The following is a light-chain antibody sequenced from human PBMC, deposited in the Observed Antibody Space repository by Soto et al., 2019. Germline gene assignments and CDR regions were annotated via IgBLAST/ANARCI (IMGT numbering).Light chain of an antibody. Sequence: EIVLTQSPATLSMSPGEGATLSCRASQSVGSSLAWYQRKAGQAPSLLLYDASNRATGFPARFSGSGSGTDFTLTISSLEPEDAAVYFCQQYSNWPLTFGQGTRLEIK. CDR1: QSVGSS. CDR3: QQYSNWPLT. CDR2: DAS. J-gene: IGKJ5*01. V-gene: IGKV3-11*01.